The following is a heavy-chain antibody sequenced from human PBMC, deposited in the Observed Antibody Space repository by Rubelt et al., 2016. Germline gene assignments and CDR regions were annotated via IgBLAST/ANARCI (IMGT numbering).Heavy chain of an antibody. J-gene: IGHJ4*02. D-gene: IGHD3-22*01. CDR1: GYTFTSYG. V-gene: IGHV1-18*01. Sequence: QVQLVQSGAEVKKPGASVKVSCKASGYTFTSYGISWVRQAPGQGLEWMGWISAYNGTTNYAQKLKGRVTRTTATSTGTAYMELRSLRSDDTAVYSCARDPSNTSGFRAYFDYWGQGTLVTVSS. CDR3: ARDPSNTSGFRAYFDY. CDR2: ISAYNGTT.